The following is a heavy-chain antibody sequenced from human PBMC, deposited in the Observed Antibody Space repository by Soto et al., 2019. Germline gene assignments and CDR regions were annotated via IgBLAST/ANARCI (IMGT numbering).Heavy chain of an antibody. Sequence: QVQLVESGGGVVQPGRSLRLSCAASGFTFSSYGMHWVRQAPGKGLEWVAVIWYDGSNKYYADSVKGRFTISRGNSKNTLYLQMNSLRAEDTAVYYCAREISLLWFGELFQLDYWGQGTLVTVSS. CDR1: GFTFSSYG. V-gene: IGHV3-33*01. J-gene: IGHJ4*02. D-gene: IGHD3-10*01. CDR3: AREISLLWFGELFQLDY. CDR2: IWYDGSNK.